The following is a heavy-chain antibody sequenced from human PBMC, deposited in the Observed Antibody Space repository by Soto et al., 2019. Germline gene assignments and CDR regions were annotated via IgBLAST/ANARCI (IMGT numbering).Heavy chain of an antibody. CDR1: GGSISSYY. Sequence: SETLSLTCTVSGGSISSYYWSWIRQPPGKGLEWIGYIYYSGSTNYNPSLKSRVTISVDTSKNQFSLKLSSVTAADTAVYYCARRRNRDILTGYPGGAFDSWGQGTMVTVSS. CDR2: IYYSGST. V-gene: IGHV4-59*01. J-gene: IGHJ3*02. D-gene: IGHD3-9*01. CDR3: ARRRNRDILTGYPGGAFDS.